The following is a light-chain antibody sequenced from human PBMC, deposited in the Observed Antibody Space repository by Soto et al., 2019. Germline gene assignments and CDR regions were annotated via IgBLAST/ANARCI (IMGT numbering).Light chain of an antibody. Sequence: QSVLTQPASVSGSPGQSITISCTGTSSDLAIYNYVSWYQQQPGKAPKLMIYQVTNRPSGVSNRFSGSRSGNTASLTISGLQAEDEADYYRSSYTDSSNDVFGTGTKVTVL. CDR1: SSDLAIYNY. V-gene: IGLV2-14*01. J-gene: IGLJ1*01. CDR2: QVT. CDR3: SSYTDSSNDV.